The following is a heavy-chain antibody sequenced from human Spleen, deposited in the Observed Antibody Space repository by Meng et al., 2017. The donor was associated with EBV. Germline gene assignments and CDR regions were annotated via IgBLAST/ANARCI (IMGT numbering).Heavy chain of an antibody. CDR3: ERGLSNDRILFPAFDI. D-gene: IGHD2/OR15-2a*01. CDR2: LDHTGTT. CDR1: RDSIDTTVC. J-gene: IGHJ3*02. Sequence: QGEGPGRVKPSGTLSLTCADCRDSIDTTVCGGWICQTPGKELEWIGDLDHTGTTNDKTYLKSRRTISVDKFKRQFSLKLSSVTGAETAVYYCERGLSNDRILFPAFDIWGQGTMVTVSS. V-gene: IGHV4-4*02.